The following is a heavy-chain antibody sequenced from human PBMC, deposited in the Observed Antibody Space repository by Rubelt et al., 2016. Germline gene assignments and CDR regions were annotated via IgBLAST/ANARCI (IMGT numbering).Heavy chain of an antibody. J-gene: IGHJ4*02. V-gene: IGHV4-31*03. CDR3: ATPTYGDERGEFDY. Sequence: QVQLQESGPGLVKPSQTLSLTCTVSGGSISSGGYYWSWIRQHPGKGLEWIGYIYYSGSTYYNPSLKSRVTISVDTSKNQFSLKRRSGTGAETAVYYVATPTYGDERGEFDYGGQGPLVTVSS. CDR1: GGSISSGGYY. D-gene: IGHD4-17*01. CDR2: IYYSGST.